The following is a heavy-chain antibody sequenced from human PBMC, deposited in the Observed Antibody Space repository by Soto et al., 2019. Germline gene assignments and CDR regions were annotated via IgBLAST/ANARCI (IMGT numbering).Heavy chain of an antibody. CDR1: GGSISSYY. D-gene: IGHD2-15*01. J-gene: IGHJ5*02. CDR2: IYTSGST. V-gene: IGHV4-4*07. Sequence: PSETLSLTCTVSGGSISSYYWSWIRQPAGKGLEWIGRIYTSGSTNYNPSLKSRVTMSVDTSKNQFSLKLSSVTAADTAVYYCAREGCSGGSCYFFPGEEWFDPWGQGTLVTVSS. CDR3: AREGCSGGSCYFFPGEEWFDP.